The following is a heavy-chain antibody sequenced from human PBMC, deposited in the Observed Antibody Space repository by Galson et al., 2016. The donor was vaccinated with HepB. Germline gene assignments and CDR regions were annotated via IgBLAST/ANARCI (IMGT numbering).Heavy chain of an antibody. J-gene: IGHJ6*02. CDR3: ARDERSGYIYPSYYYHGMDV. V-gene: IGHV3-48*03. CDR2: ISNSGSTI. Sequence: SLRLSCAASGFTFSNYEMNWVRQAPGKGLEWISYISNSGSTIYYAASVKGRSTISRDILKTSLFLQMNSLRAEDTAVYFCARDERSGYIYPSYYYHGMDVWGQGTVVTVSS. D-gene: IGHD5-24*01. CDR1: GFTFSNYE.